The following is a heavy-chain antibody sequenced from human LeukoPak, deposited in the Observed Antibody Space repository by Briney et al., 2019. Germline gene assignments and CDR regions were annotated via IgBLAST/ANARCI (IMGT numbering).Heavy chain of an antibody. V-gene: IGHV3-7*01. CDR2: IKQDGSEK. CDR3: ARSPTVGVGY. Sequence: PGGSLRLSCAVSGFAFSTYWMSWVRQAPGKGLEWVANIKQDGSEKYYVDSVKGRFTISRDNGKSSLYLQMNSLRVEDTAVYYCARSPTVGVGYWGQGTLVTVSS. D-gene: IGHD1-26*01. J-gene: IGHJ4*02. CDR1: GFAFSTYW.